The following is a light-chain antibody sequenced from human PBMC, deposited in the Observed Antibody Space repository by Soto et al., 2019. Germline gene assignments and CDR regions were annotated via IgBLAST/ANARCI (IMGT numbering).Light chain of an antibody. CDR1: SSDVGGYNY. V-gene: IGLV2-8*01. Sequence: QSVLTQPPSASGSPGQSVTISCTGTSSDVGGYNYVSWYQQHPGKAPKLMIYEVTKRPSGVPDRFSGSKSGNTASLTVSGLQSDDEADYYCSSYAGINNFGVFGGGTQLTVL. CDR3: SSYAGINNFGV. CDR2: EVT. J-gene: IGLJ2*01.